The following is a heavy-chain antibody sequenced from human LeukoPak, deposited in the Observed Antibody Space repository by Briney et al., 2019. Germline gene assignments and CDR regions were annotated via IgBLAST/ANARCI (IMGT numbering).Heavy chain of an antibody. CDR2: IWYDGSNK. CDR1: GFTFSSYG. J-gene: IGHJ6*02. D-gene: IGHD6-13*01. V-gene: IGHV3-33*01. Sequence: GGSLRLSCAVSGFTFSSYGMHWVRQAPGKGLEWVAVIWYDGSNKYYADSVKGRFTISRDNSKNTLYLQMNSLRAEDTAVYYCAREAAAEDYYYGMDVWGQGTTVTVSS. CDR3: AREAAAEDYYYGMDV.